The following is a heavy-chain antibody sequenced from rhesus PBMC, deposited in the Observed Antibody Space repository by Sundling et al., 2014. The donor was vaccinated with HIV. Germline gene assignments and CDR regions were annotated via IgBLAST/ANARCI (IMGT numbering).Heavy chain of an antibody. CDR3: ATDGPLGGSWNFGVDS. V-gene: IGHV4-143*01. D-gene: IGHD6-25*01. CDR2: VSGAIGNT. Sequence: QVQLQESGPGLVKPSETLSLTCAVYGGSFSGYYYWTWIRQSPGKGLDWIGRVSGAIGNTEYNPSVKSRVTISTDTSKNLLSLNLTSMTAADTAVYYCATDGPLGGSWNFGVDSWGQGVVVTVSS. CDR1: GGSFSGYYY. J-gene: IGHJ6*01.